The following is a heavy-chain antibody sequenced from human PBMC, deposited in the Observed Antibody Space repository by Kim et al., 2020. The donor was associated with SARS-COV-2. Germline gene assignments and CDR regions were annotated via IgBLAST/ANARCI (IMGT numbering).Heavy chain of an antibody. Sequence: SETLSLTCTVSGGSISSYYWSWIRQPPGKGLEWIGYIYYRGSTNYNPSLKSRVTISVDTSKNQFSLKLSSVTAADTAVYYCARAGGRYFCYSYYGMVVWG. J-gene: IGHJ6*01. D-gene: IGHD3-9*01. CDR1: GGSISSYY. CDR2: IYYRGST. V-gene: IGHV4-59*13. CDR3: ARAGGRYFCYSYYGMVV.